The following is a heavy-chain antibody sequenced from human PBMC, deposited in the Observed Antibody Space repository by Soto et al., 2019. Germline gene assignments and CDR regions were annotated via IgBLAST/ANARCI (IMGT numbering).Heavy chain of an antibody. CDR3: TRVGGSVSGMDV. D-gene: IGHD1-26*01. CDR1: GFTFSIYW. CDR2: IDNAGSSA. J-gene: IGHJ6*02. V-gene: IGHV3-74*01. Sequence: EVQQVESGGGLVQPGGSLRLSCAASGFTFSIYWMHWVRQAPGKGPVWVSRIDNAGSSARYADSVKGRFTISRDNAKNTVYLQMNSLRAEDTAVYYCTRVGGSVSGMDVWGQGTTVTVSS.